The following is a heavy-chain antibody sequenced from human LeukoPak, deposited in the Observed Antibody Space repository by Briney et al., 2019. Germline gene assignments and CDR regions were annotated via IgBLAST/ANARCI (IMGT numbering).Heavy chain of an antibody. CDR1: GFTFSTYG. CDR2: ISYDGSNK. J-gene: IGHJ4*02. V-gene: IGHV3-30*19. CDR3: AREDY. Sequence: PGGSLRLSCGASGFTFSTYGMHWVRQAPGKGLEWVAVISYDGSNKYYADSVKGRFTISRDNSKNTLYLQMNSLRAEDTAVYYCAREDYWGQGTLVTVSS.